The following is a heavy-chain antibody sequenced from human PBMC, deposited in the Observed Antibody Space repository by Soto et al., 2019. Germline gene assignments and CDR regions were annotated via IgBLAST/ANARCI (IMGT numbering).Heavy chain of an antibody. D-gene: IGHD5-18*01. Sequence: SETLSLTCTVSGGSISSYYWSWIRQPPGKGLEWIGYIYYSGSTNYNPSLKSRVTISVDTSKNQFSLKLSSVTAADTAVYYCARRSKIQLWFDYWGQRTPVTVSS. V-gene: IGHV4-59*08. CDR2: IYYSGST. CDR3: ARRSKIQLWFDY. J-gene: IGHJ4*02. CDR1: GGSISSYY.